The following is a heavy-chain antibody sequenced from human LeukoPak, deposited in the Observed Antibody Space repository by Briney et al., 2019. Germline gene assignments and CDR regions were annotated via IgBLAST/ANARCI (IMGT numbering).Heavy chain of an antibody. J-gene: IGHJ4*02. CDR2: IYYSGST. D-gene: IGHD3-10*01. Sequence: SETLSLTCTVSGGSISSYYWSWIRQPPGKGLEWIGYIYYSGSTNYNPSLKSRVTISVDTSKHQFSLKLSSVTDEQPDGYYYGSTAEYYGSGSYYFDYWGQGTLVTVSS. CDR1: GGSISSYY. CDR3: GSTAEYYGSGSYYFDY. V-gene: IGHV4-59*01.